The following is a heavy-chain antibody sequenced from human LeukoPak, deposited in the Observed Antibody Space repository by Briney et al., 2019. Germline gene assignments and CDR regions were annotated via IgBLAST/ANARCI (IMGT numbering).Heavy chain of an antibody. V-gene: IGHV4-34*01. CDR3: ARGLGFDY. CDR2: INHSGST. CDR1: GGSFCRYY. D-gene: IGHD1-26*01. Sequence: PSETLSLTCAVYGGSFCRYYWSWIRQPPGKGLEWIGEINHSGSTNYNPSLKSRVTISVDTSKNQFSLKLSSVTAADTAVYYCARGLGFDYWGQGTLVTVSS. J-gene: IGHJ4*02.